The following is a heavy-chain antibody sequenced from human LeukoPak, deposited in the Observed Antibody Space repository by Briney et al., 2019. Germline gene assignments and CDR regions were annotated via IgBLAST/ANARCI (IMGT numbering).Heavy chain of an antibody. Sequence: GASVKVSCKASGYTFTNYYMHWVRQAPGQGLEWMGIINPTGAGTSYAQKFQGRVTMTRDMSTSTVYMELSSLRSEDTAVYYCARGGYYDFWSGFHQSYGFDIWGQGTMVTVSS. CDR1: GYTFTNYY. CDR3: ARGGYYDFWSGFHQSYGFDI. D-gene: IGHD3-3*01. J-gene: IGHJ3*02. V-gene: IGHV1-46*01. CDR2: INPTGAGT.